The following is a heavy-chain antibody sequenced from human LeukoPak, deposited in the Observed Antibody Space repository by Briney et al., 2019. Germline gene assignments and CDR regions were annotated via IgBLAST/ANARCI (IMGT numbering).Heavy chain of an antibody. V-gene: IGHV6-1*01. CDR3: ARRGPAGSSSSGMDV. Sequence: SQTLSLTFAISGDSVSSNSAAWNWIRQSPSRGLEWLGRTYHRSKWYNDYAVSVKSRIIINPDTSKNQFSLQLSSVTPEDTAVYYCARRGPAGSSSSGMDVWGQGTTVTVSS. CDR2: TYHRSKWYN. CDR1: GDSVSSNSAA. D-gene: IGHD6-6*01. J-gene: IGHJ6*02.